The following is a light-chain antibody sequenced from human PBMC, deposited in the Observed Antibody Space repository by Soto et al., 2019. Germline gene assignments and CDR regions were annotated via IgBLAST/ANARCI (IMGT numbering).Light chain of an antibody. J-gene: IGKJ1*01. Sequence: AIQLTQSPSSLSASLGDTVIITCRASQDITSDLAWYQQRPEKAPVLLIYDASRLESGVPPRFSGGGSGTEFPLTISSLQPEDFATYFCQQFNAYPRTFGQGTKVDIK. CDR1: QDITSD. V-gene: IGKV1-13*02. CDR3: QQFNAYPRT. CDR2: DAS.